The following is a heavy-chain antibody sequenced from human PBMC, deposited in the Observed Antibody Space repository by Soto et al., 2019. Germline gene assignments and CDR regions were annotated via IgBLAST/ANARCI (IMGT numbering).Heavy chain of an antibody. CDR2: ISAYNGNT. J-gene: IGHJ5*02. CDR3: ARDPARTYYDILTGYSGFDP. D-gene: IGHD3-9*01. V-gene: IGHV1-18*01. Sequence: QVPLVQSGAEVKKPGASVKVSCKASGYTFTSYGISWVRQAPGQGLEWMGWISAYNGNTNYAQKLQGRVTMTTDTSTSTAYMELRSLRSDDTAVYYCARDPARTYYDILTGYSGFDPWGQGTLVTVSS. CDR1: GYTFTSYG.